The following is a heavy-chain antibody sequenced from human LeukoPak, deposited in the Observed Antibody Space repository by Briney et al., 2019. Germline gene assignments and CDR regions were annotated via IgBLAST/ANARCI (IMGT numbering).Heavy chain of an antibody. Sequence: PGRSLRLSCAASGFTFRRHAMHWVRQAPGKGLEWVAGISDDGRNEYYLASVKGGFSISRDISKNTVLLKMNSLRVEDMAVYYCVRQGAALEYHFLYVDVWGRGTRSPSP. CDR3: VRQGAALEYHFLYVDV. D-gene: IGHD2/OR15-2a*01. J-gene: IGHJ6*03. CDR2: ISDDGRNE. V-gene: IGHV3-30*01. CDR1: GFTFRRHA.